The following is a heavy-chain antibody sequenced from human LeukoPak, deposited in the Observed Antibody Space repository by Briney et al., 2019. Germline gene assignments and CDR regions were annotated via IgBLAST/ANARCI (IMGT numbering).Heavy chain of an antibody. CDR1: GFTFSNYW. CDR2: ISSDGSST. J-gene: IGHJ4*02. CDR3: ARAGQEWFGELGFDQ. D-gene: IGHD3-10*01. V-gene: IGHV3-74*01. Sequence: GGSLRLSCAASGFTFSNYWIHWVRQTPGKGLVWVSRISSDGSSTTYADSVKGRFTISRDNAKNSLYLQTNSLRAEDTAVYYCARAGQEWFGELGFDQWGQGTLVIVSS.